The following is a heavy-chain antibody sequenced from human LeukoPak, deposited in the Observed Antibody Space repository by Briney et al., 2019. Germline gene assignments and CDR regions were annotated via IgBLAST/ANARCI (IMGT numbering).Heavy chain of an antibody. D-gene: IGHD3-3*01. Sequence: PGGSLRLSCAASGFTFSSYAMSWVRQAPGKGLEWVSAISGSGGSTYYADSVKGRFTISRDNSKNTLYLQMNSLRAEDTAVYYCAKDQGYDFWSGYYGSFDYWGQGTWSPSPQ. CDR2: ISGSGGST. V-gene: IGHV3-23*01. CDR1: GFTFSSYA. CDR3: AKDQGYDFWSGYYGSFDY. J-gene: IGHJ4*02.